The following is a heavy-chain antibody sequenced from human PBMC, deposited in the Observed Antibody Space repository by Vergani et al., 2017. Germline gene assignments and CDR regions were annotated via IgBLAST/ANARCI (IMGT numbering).Heavy chain of an antibody. Sequence: QLQLQESGPGLVKPSETLSLTCTVSGGSISSSSYYWGWIRQPPGKGLEWIGSIYYSGSTYYNPSLKSRVTISVDTSKNQFSLKLSSVTAADTAVYYCGRDGNPLSRYCSGGSCYLGWFDYWGQGTLVTVSS. D-gene: IGHD2-15*01. CDR3: GRDGNPLSRYCSGGSCYLGWFDY. V-gene: IGHV4-39*07. J-gene: IGHJ4*02. CDR1: GGSISSSSYY. CDR2: IYYSGST.